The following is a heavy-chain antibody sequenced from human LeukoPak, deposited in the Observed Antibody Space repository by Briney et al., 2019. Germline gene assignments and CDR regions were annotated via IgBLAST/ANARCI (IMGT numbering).Heavy chain of an antibody. CDR3: ARDLSQDFLSGYLDAFDL. D-gene: IGHD3-3*01. V-gene: IGHV3-48*01. J-gene: IGHJ3*01. CDR1: GFTFSKYS. Sequence: GGSLRLSCETSGFTFSKYSMNWVRQAPGKGLEWVSYIDSSSSTIHYADSVKGRFTFSRDNAKNSLYLQMNSLTAEDTAVYYCARDLSQDFLSGYLDAFDLWGQGTMVTVSS. CDR2: IDSSSSTI.